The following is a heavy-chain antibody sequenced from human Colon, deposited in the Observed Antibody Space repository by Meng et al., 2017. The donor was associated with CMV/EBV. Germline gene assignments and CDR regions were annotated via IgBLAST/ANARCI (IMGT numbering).Heavy chain of an antibody. D-gene: IGHD5-18*01. V-gene: IGHV1-2*02. CDR2: INPNSGGT. Sequence: ASVKVSCKASGYTFTNYYMHWVRQAPGQGLEWMGWINPNSGGTNYAQKFQGRVTMTRDTSISTAHMELSRLRSDDTAVYYCARGGTIGYSYAIDYWGQGTLVTVSS. J-gene: IGHJ4*02. CDR1: GYTFTNYY. CDR3: ARGGTIGYSYAIDY.